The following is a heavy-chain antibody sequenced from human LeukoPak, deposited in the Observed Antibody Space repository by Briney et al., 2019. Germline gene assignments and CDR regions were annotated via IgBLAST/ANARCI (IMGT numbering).Heavy chain of an antibody. J-gene: IGHJ4*02. V-gene: IGHV1-18*01. CDR3: ARDRYYGSGSYGSPFDY. CDR2: ISAYNGNT. D-gene: IGHD3-10*01. Sequence: GASVKVSCKASGYTFTSYGISWVRQAPGQGLEWMGWISAYNGNTNYAQKLQGRVTMTTDTSTSTAYTELRSLRSDDTAVYYCARDRYYGSGSYGSPFDYWGQGTLVTVSS. CDR1: GYTFTSYG.